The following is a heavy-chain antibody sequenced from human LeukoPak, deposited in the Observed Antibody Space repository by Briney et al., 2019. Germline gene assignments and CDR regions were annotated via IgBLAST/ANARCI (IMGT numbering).Heavy chain of an antibody. CDR2: ISGSGGST. CDR3: AKALGVYYYYYYMDV. V-gene: IGHV3-23*01. D-gene: IGHD3-10*01. J-gene: IGHJ6*03. CDR1: GFTFSSYG. Sequence: GGTLRLSCAASGFTFSSYGMSWVRQAPGKGLEWVSAISGSGGSTYYADSVKGRFTISRDNSKNTLYLQMNSLRAEDTAVYYCAKALGVYYYYYYMDVWGKGTTVTISS.